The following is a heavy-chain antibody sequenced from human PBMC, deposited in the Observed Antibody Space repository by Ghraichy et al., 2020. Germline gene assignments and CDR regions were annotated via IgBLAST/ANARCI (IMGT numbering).Heavy chain of an antibody. D-gene: IGHD6-13*01. CDR1: GGSISSYY. V-gene: IGHV4-59*01. CDR2: IYYSGNT. Sequence: GSLSLTCTVSGGSISSYYWSWIRQPPGKGLEWIGYIYYSGNTNYNPSLKSRVTISVDTSKNQFSLKLSSVTAADTAVDYCARSSSKLYYFDYWGQGTLVTVSS. CDR3: ARSSSKLYYFDY. J-gene: IGHJ4*02.